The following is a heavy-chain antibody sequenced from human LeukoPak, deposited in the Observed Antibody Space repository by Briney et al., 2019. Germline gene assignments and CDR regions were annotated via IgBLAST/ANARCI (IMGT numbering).Heavy chain of an antibody. CDR3: ARARRRRGYSYGIDAFDI. CDR1: GYTFTGYY. Sequence: ASVKVSCKASGYTFTGYYTHWVRQAPGQGLEWMGWINPNSGGTNYAQKFQGRVTMTRDTSISTAYMELSRLRSDDTAVYYCARARRRRGYSYGIDAFDIWGQGTMVTVSS. J-gene: IGHJ3*02. CDR2: INPNSGGT. D-gene: IGHD5-18*01. V-gene: IGHV1-2*02.